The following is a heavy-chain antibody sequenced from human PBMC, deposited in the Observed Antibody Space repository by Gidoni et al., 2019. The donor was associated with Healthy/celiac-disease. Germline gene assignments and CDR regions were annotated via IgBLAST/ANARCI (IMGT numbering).Heavy chain of an antibody. CDR3: ARGGRILRYFDWSPVGDY. D-gene: IGHD3-9*01. CDR1: GFTFSSYG. V-gene: IGHV3-33*01. Sequence: QVQLVESGGGVVQPGRSLRLSCAASGFTFSSYGMHWVRQAPGKGLEWVAVIWYDGSNKYYADSVKGRFTISRDNSKNTLYLQMNSLRAEDTAVYYCARGGRILRYFDWSPVGDYWGQGTLVTVSS. J-gene: IGHJ4*02. CDR2: IWYDGSNK.